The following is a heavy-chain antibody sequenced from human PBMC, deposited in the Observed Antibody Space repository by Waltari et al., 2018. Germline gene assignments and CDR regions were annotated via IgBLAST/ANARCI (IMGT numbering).Heavy chain of an antibody. CDR3: ARGGPSLF. CDR2: VYHGGIS. J-gene: IGHJ4*02. V-gene: IGHV4-39*07. Sequence: QLRLQESGPGVVRPSEPLSLTCTVSGDSVNNTSYYWGWLRQAPKKGLEWIGSVYHGGISYHNPSLKSRVTISVDTSRNQFSLRLTSVTAADTAIYYCARGGPSLFWGQGTLVTVSS. D-gene: IGHD3-16*01. CDR1: GDSVNNTSYY.